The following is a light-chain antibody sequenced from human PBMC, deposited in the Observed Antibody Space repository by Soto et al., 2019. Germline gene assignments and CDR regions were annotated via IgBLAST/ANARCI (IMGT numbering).Light chain of an antibody. CDR3: QQSYSTPLT. Sequence: IEMTQSPATLSASPGDRATLSCRASQPVNNNLAWYQQKPGQAPRLLMYDVSNRATGIPARFSGSGSGTDFTLTISRLEPEDFATYYCQQSYSTPLTFGGGTKVDIK. CDR2: DVS. V-gene: IGKV3D-15*01. J-gene: IGKJ4*01. CDR1: QPVNNN.